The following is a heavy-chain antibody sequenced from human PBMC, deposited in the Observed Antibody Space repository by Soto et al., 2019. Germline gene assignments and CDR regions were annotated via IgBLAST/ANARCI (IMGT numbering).Heavy chain of an antibody. Sequence: SENPSLTRTVSGGSISSSNYYWGWIRQPPREGLECIGSIYYSGSTYYNPSLKSRVTISVDTSKNQFSLKLSSVTAADTAVYYCARQFSYYDILTGYYRPDYFDYWGQGTLVTVSS. V-gene: IGHV4-39*01. CDR3: ARQFSYYDILTGYYRPDYFDY. CDR2: IYYSGST. D-gene: IGHD3-9*01. CDR1: GGSISSSNYY. J-gene: IGHJ4*02.